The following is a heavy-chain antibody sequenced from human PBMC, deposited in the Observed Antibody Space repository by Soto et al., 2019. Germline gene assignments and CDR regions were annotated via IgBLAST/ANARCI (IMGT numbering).Heavy chain of an antibody. CDR2: IYHSGTT. J-gene: IGHJ6*02. V-gene: IGHV4-30-2*01. CDR1: GGSITSGYS. CDR3: ARDRGWGSPYYGMDV. Sequence: QLQLQESGSGLVKPSQTLSLTCAVSGGSITSGYSWSWIRQPPGMGLEWIGYIYHSGTTHYNPSLKSRVTISVDTSKNKFSLKLSSVTAADTAVYYCARDRGWGSPYYGMDVWGQGTTVTVSS. D-gene: IGHD3-16*01.